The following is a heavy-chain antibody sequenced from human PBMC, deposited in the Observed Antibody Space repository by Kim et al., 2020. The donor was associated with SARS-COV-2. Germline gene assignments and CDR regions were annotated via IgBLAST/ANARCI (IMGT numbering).Heavy chain of an antibody. J-gene: IGHJ4*01. CDR1: GFTFSSYS. D-gene: IGHD6-13*01. CDR3: ARDTFSSSWYESFDY. Sequence: GGSLRLSCAASGFTFSSYSMNWVRQAPGKGLEWVSYISSGNNYIYYADSVKGRFTISRDNAKNSLYLQMNSLRAEDTAVYYCARDTFSSSWYESFDYWG. V-gene: IGHV3-21*01. CDR2: ISSGNNYI.